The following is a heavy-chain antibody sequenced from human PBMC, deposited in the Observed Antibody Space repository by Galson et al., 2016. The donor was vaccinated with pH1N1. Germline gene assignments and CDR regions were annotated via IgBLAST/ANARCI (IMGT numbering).Heavy chain of an antibody. J-gene: IGHJ4*02. D-gene: IGHD3-9*01. CDR1: GFSFSSDA. CDR3: VKDARYVENQKDS. CDR2: ISGDAVNT. Sequence: SLRLSCAASGFSFSSDAMHWVRQAPGKRLEYVSAISGDAVNTYYADSVKGRFTISRDNSKDTLYLQKASLRAEDTGVYYCVKDARYVENQKDSWGQGTLVTVSS. V-gene: IGHV3-64D*09.